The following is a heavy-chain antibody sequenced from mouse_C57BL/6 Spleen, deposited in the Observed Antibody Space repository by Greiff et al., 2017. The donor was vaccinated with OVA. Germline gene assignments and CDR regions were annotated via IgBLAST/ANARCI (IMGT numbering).Heavy chain of an antibody. Sequence: QVQLQQPGAELVKPGASVKMSCKASGYTFTSYWITWVKQRPGQGLEWIGDIYPGSGSPNSNEKFRGKATLTVDTSSSTAYMQLRSLTSEDSAVYYCAVIITTGWCFDVWGTGTPVTVSS. D-gene: IGHD1-1*01. CDR3: AVIITTGWCFDV. CDR2: IYPGSGSP. V-gene: IGHV1-55*01. CDR1: GYTFTSYW. J-gene: IGHJ1*03.